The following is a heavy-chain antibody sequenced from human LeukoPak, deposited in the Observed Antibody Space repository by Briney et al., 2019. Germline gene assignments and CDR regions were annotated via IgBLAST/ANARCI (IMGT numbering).Heavy chain of an antibody. CDR2: IIPIFGTA. J-gene: IGHJ4*02. CDR1: GYTFTGYY. Sequence: SVKVSCKASGYTFTGYYMHWVRQAPGQGLEWMGRIIPIFGTANYAQKFQGRVTITTDESTSTAYMELSSLRSEDTAVYYCARTTMGRDGYNPREDLDYWGQGTLVTVSS. CDR3: ARTTMGRDGYNPREDLDY. V-gene: IGHV1-69*05. D-gene: IGHD5-24*01.